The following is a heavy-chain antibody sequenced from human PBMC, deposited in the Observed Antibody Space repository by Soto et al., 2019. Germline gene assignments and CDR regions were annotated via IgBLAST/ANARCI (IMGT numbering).Heavy chain of an antibody. V-gene: IGHV3-23*01. CDR2: ITFRGDYT. J-gene: IGHJ4*02. CDR3: AKLGTMGVFDY. CDR1: GFTFSSYA. D-gene: IGHD1-26*01. Sequence: VQLLESGGGLVQPGGSLRLSCAASGFTFSSYAMSWVHQAPGKGLEWLAGITFRGDYTYYADSVKGRFTLSRDNSRNRLDLQMNSLTVEDTALYYCAKLGTMGVFDYWGQGTLLTVSS.